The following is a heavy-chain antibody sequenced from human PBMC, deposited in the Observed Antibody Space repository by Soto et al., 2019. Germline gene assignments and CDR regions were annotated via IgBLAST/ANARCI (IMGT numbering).Heavy chain of an antibody. V-gene: IGHV3-23*01. J-gene: IGHJ4*02. CDR2: ISGSGAST. CDR1: GFTFSGYA. D-gene: IGHD3-10*01. CDR3: GKALYSNLNLNLHS. Sequence: PGGSLRLSCAASGFTFSGYAMSWVRQAPGKGLEWVSAISGSGASTYYADSVKGRFTISRDNSKNTLELQMNSLRAEDTAVCYCGKALYSNLNLNLHSWGQGTPVTVSS.